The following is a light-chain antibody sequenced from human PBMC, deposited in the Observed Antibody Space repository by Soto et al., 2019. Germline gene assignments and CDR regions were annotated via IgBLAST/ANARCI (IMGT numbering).Light chain of an antibody. V-gene: IGLV3-21*04. J-gene: IGLJ1*01. CDR3: QVWDSSSDHV. CDR2: YDS. Sequence: SYELTPPPSVSVAPGKTARITCGGNNIGSKSVHWYQQKPGQAPVLVIYYDSDRPSGIPERFAGSNSGNTATLTISRVEAGDEADYYCQVWDSSSDHVFGTGTKRTVL. CDR1: NIGSKS.